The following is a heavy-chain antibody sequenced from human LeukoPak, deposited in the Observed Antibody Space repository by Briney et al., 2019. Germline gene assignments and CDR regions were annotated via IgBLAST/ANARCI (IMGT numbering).Heavy chain of an antibody. J-gene: IGHJ3*02. CDR2: ISGSGGST. CDR1: GFTFSSYG. D-gene: IGHD3-10*01. V-gene: IGHV3-23*01. Sequence: GGSLRLSCAASGFTFSSYGMSWVRQAPGKGLEWVSAISGSGGSTYYADSVKGRFTISRDNSKNTPYLQMNSLRAEDTAVYYCAKDGAMVRGVGDAFDIWGQGTMVTVSS. CDR3: AKDGAMVRGVGDAFDI.